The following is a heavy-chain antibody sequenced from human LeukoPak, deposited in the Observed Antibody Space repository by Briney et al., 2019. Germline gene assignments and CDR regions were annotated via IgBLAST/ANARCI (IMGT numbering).Heavy chain of an antibody. D-gene: IGHD6-19*01. J-gene: IGHJ4*02. CDR3: ARGGASSGWFDY. V-gene: IGHV3-48*04. CDR2: IGSSNTI. CDR1: GFTFSSYW. Sequence: GGSLRLSCAASGFTFSSYWMSWVRQAPGKGLEWLSYIGSSNTIYSADSVKGRFTISRDNAKNSLYLQMNSLRAEDTAVYYCARGGASSGWFDYWGQGTLVTVSS.